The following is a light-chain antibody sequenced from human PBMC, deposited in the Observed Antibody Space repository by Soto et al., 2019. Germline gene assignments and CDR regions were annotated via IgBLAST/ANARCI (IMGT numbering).Light chain of an antibody. V-gene: IGKV1-33*01. J-gene: IGKJ4*01. CDR2: EAS. CDR1: QDITND. Sequence: DLQMTQSPSSLSASVGDRVTITCQASQDITNDLNWYQQKPGKAPQVLIYEASHLETGVPSRFSRNGSATDFTSTITNLQPEDIAPYFCQQYDNVPLTFGGGTNVEIK. CDR3: QQYDNVPLT.